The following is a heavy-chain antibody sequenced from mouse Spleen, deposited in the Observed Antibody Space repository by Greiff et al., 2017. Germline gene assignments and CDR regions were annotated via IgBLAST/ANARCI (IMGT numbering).Heavy chain of an antibody. V-gene: IGHV5-16*01. CDR3: ARGGTYGYYFDY. CDR1: GFTFSDYY. Sequence: EVKLVESEGGLVQPGSSMKLSCTASGFTFSDYYMAWVRQVPEKGLEWVANINYDGSSTYYLDSLKSRFIISRDNAKNILYLQMSSLKSEDTATYYCARGGTYGYYFDYWGQGTTLTVSS. D-gene: IGHD1-1*01. CDR2: INYDGSST. J-gene: IGHJ2*01.